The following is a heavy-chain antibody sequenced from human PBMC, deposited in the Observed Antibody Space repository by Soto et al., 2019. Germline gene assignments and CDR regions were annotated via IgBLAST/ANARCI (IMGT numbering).Heavy chain of an antibody. CDR3: ARVRYGGNSYYFDY. Sequence: GGSLRLSCAVSGFTFSRYWMSWVRQAPGRGLEWVANIKQDGSEKYYVASVKGRFTMSKDNVKNSLYLQMNSLRAEDTALYYCARVRYGGNSYYFDYWGQGTQVTVSS. D-gene: IGHD4-17*01. J-gene: IGHJ4*02. V-gene: IGHV3-7*03. CDR1: GFTFSRYW. CDR2: IKQDGSEK.